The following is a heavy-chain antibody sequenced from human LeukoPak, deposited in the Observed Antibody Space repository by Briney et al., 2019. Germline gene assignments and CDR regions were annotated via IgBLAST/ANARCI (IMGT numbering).Heavy chain of an antibody. J-gene: IGHJ4*02. Sequence: SETLSLTCAVSGGSISSSNWWSWVRQPPGKGLEWIGEIYHSGSTNYNPSLKSRVTISVDKSKNQFSLKLSSVTAADTAVYYCARGNGYISRPFDYWGQGTLVTVSS. CDR2: IYHSGST. V-gene: IGHV4-4*02. D-gene: IGHD6-13*01. CDR1: GGSISSSNW. CDR3: ARGNGYISRPFDY.